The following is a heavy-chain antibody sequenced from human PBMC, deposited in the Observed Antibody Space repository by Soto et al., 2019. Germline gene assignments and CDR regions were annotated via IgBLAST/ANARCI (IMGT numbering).Heavy chain of an antibody. V-gene: IGHV3-30*18. D-gene: IGHD1-26*01. CDR2: MSSDGSKI. J-gene: IGHJ4*02. CDR3: AKDEGVGGTLGLFDY. Sequence: QVQLVESGGGAVQPGESLRLSCVASGFDFTYYAMHWVRQAPGKGLESVAVMSSDGSKIHHTDSVKGRFTISRDNSKNTLYLQINSQRKEDTAVYFCAKDEGVGGTLGLFDYWGQGTLVSVSS. CDR1: GFDFTYYA.